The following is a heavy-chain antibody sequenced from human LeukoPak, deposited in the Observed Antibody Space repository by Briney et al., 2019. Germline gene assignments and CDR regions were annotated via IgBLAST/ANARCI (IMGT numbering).Heavy chain of an antibody. V-gene: IGHV3-33*01. D-gene: IGHD7-27*01. Sequence: GGSLRLSCAASGFTFRNYGMHWVRQAPGKGLEWVAVIWYDGSNKIYADAVKGRFTFSRDNSKNMLYLQMNSLRAEDTAVYYCARDRNWGSAAHHFDLWSQGTLVTVSS. CDR3: ARDRNWGSAAHHFDL. J-gene: IGHJ4*02. CDR2: IWYDGSNK. CDR1: GFTFRNYG.